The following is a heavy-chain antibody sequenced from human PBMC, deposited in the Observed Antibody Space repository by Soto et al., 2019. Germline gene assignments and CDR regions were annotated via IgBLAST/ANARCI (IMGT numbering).Heavy chain of an antibody. V-gene: IGHV3-30*03. CDR2: ISYDGSHK. J-gene: IGHJ4*02. Sequence: GGSLSLSCVASGFLFDTYGMHWVRQTPGKGLEWVAIISYDGSHKEYADSVKGRFAISRDNSENTLYLQMNNLGVEDTALYYCATSASSDHWGQGTQVTVSS. CDR3: ATSASSDH. D-gene: IGHD1-26*01. CDR1: GFLFDTYG.